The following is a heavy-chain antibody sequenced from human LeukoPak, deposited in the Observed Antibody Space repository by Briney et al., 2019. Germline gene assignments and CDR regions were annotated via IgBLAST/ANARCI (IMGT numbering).Heavy chain of an antibody. CDR3: ARFHSGPSGWYVLWYFDL. J-gene: IGHJ2*01. V-gene: IGHV4-4*09. Sequence: KSSETLSPTCTVSGGSVSSYYWSWIRQPPGKGLEWIGYIYNSENTKSNSSLTSRVTMSVDTSKNQFFLKLSSVTAADTAVYYCARFHSGPSGWYVLWYFDLWGRGTLVTVSS. CDR1: GGSVSSYY. D-gene: IGHD6-19*01. CDR2: IYNSENT.